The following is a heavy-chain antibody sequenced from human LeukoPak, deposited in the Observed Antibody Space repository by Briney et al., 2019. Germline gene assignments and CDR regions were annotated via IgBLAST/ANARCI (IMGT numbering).Heavy chain of an antibody. CDR3: AKDGNEWLLSNWFDP. V-gene: IGHV3-9*01. D-gene: IGHD3-3*01. CDR2: VSWNSGSI. J-gene: IGHJ5*02. CDR1: GFTFDDYA. Sequence: PGGSLRLSCAASGFTFDDYAMHWGRQAPGKGLEWVSGVSWNSGSIGYADSVKGRFTISRDNAKNSLYLQMNSLRAEDTALYYCAKDGNEWLLSNWFDPWGQGTLVTVSS.